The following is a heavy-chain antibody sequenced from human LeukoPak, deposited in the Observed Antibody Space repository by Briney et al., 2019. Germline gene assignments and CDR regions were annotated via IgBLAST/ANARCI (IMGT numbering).Heavy chain of an antibody. V-gene: IGHV3-7*04. CDR3: ARGGQYFHH. CDR2: IKQDGSEK. Sequence: PGGSLRLSCAASGFIFSNFWMTWVRQAPGKGLEWVANIKQDGSEKYYVDSVRGRFTISRDNGKNSVYLQMNSLRGEDTAAYYCARGGQYFHHWGQGTLVTVSS. J-gene: IGHJ1*01. CDR1: GFIFSNFW.